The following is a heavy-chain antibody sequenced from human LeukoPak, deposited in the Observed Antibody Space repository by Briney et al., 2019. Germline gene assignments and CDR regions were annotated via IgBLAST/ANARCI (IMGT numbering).Heavy chain of an antibody. V-gene: IGHV4-34*01. J-gene: IGHJ5*02. CDR1: GGSFSGYY. CDR2: INHSGST. CDR3: ARIPSPGWFDP. Sequence: PSETLSLTCAVYGGSFSGYYWSWIRQPPGKGLEWIGEINHSGSTNYSPSLKSRVTISVDTSKNQFSLKLSSVTAADTAVYYCARIPSPGWFDPWGQGTLVTVSS.